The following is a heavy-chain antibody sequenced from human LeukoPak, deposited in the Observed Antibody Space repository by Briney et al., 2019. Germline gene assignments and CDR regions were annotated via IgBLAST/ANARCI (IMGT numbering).Heavy chain of an antibody. Sequence: PGGSLRLSCVGSGFTFNYYCMHWVRQAPGKGLQWVAAITYDGSTRYHADSVKGRFTISRDNSKDTLYLQMNSLKIEDTATYYCARVRRYSQYESSGYYADSWGEGTLVTVSS. CDR2: ITYDGSTR. J-gene: IGHJ5*01. CDR1: GFTFNYYC. V-gene: IGHV3-30*03. D-gene: IGHD3-22*01. CDR3: ARVRRYSQYESSGYYADS.